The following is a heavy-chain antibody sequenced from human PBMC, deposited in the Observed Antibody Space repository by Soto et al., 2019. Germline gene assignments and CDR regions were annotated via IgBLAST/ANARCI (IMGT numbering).Heavy chain of an antibody. V-gene: IGHV4-59*01. CDR1: GGSMTNFY. CDR2: IFHSGNPDYRPS. CDR3: ARNGDNYSRGVFDY. D-gene: IGHD2-21*01. Sequence: SETLSLTCTVSGGSMTNFYWSWFCHSTGKGLEWIGYIFHSGNPDYRPSNYRPSLRSRVTMSVDTSKNQFSLKLSSVTAADTAVYYCARNGDNYSRGVFDYWGQGSLVTVS. J-gene: IGHJ4*02.